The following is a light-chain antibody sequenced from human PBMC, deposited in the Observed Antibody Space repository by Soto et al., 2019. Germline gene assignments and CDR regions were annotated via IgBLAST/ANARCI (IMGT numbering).Light chain of an antibody. Sequence: DIQMTQSPSSLSASVGDRVTITCRASQSISNYLHWYQQKPGKAPKLLIYAASTLQSGVPPKFSGSGSGTDFTLTIYSLQPEDFATYYCQRSDGAWTFGQGSKVEIK. J-gene: IGKJ1*01. CDR3: QRSDGAWT. CDR2: AAS. CDR1: QSISNY. V-gene: IGKV1-39*01.